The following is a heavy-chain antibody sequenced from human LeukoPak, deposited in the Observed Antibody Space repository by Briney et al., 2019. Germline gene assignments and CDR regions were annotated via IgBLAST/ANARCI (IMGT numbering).Heavy chain of an antibody. D-gene: IGHD5-24*01. CDR1: GGSISYY. Sequence: SETLSLTCTVSGGSISYYWNWIRQPPGKGLEWIGYIYYRGNTNYNPSLKSRLTISVGTSKNQFSLKLSSVTAADTAVYYCVRDSDGFYYFDYWGQGTLVTVSS. CDR2: IYYRGNT. CDR3: VRDSDGFYYFDY. V-gene: IGHV4-59*03. J-gene: IGHJ4*02.